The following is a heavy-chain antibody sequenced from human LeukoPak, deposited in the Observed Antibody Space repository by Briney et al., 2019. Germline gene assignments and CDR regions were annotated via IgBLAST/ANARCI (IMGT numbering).Heavy chain of an antibody. D-gene: IGHD1-26*01. J-gene: IGHJ3*02. CDR2: ISTYNGDT. CDR1: GYTFTSYG. CDR3: ARAVYSGSYDAFDI. V-gene: IGHV1-18*01. Sequence: ASVKVSCKASGYTFTSYGISWVRQAPGQGLEWMGWISTYNGDTNYVQKLQGRVTMTTDTSTNTAYMELRSLRSDDTAVYYCARAVYSGSYDAFDIWGQGTMVTVSS.